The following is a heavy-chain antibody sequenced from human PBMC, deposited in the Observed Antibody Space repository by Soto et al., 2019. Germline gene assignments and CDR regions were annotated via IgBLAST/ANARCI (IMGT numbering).Heavy chain of an antibody. CDR1: GYTFTSYY. Sequence: ASVKVSCKASGYTFTSYYMHWVRQAPGQGLEWMGIINPSGGSTSYAQKFQGRVTMTRDTSTSTVYMELSSLRSEDTAVYYCARDDYGDQPNYYYYGMDVWGQGTTVTVSS. V-gene: IGHV1-46*01. J-gene: IGHJ6*02. D-gene: IGHD4-17*01. CDR3: ARDDYGDQPNYYYYGMDV. CDR2: INPSGGST.